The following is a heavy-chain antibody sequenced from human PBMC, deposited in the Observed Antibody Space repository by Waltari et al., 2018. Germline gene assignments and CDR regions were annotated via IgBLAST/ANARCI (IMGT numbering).Heavy chain of an antibody. CDR3: ARAGGYYYDSSGLY. D-gene: IGHD3-22*01. V-gene: IGHV3-48*04. CDR1: GFTFSSYS. CDR2: ISSSSSTI. Sequence: EVQLVESGGGLVQPGGSLRLSCAASGFTFSSYSMNWVRQAPGKGREWVSYISSSSSTIYYADSVKGRFTISRDNAKNSLYLQMNSLRAEDTAVYYCARAGGYYYDSSGLYWGQGTLVTVSS. J-gene: IGHJ4*02.